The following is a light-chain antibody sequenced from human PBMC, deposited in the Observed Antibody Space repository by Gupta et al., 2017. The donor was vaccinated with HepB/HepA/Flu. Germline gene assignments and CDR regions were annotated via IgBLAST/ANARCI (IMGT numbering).Light chain of an antibody. Sequence: PSVSAAPGQKVAISCSGSRSDIGNNYVYWYQQLPGTAPKLLIYESNKRPSGIPDRFSGSKSGTSATLGISGLQTGDEADYYCGTWDSRLSVVVFGGGTTLTVL. V-gene: IGLV1-51*02. CDR2: ESN. CDR1: RSDIGNNY. J-gene: IGLJ2*01. CDR3: GTWDSRLSVVV.